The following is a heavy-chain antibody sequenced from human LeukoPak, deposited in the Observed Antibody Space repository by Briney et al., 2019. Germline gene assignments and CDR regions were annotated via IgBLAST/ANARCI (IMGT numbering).Heavy chain of an antibody. D-gene: IGHD3-10*01. J-gene: IGHJ3*02. Sequence: PSETLSLTCTVSGGSISSYYWSWIRQPPGKGLEWIGYIYYSGSTNYNPSLKSRVTISVDTSKNQFSLKLSSVTAADTAVYYCARDPSFYGSGSPHAFDIWGQGTMVTVSS. CDR1: GGSISSYY. CDR2: IYYSGST. V-gene: IGHV4-59*01. CDR3: ARDPSFYGSGSPHAFDI.